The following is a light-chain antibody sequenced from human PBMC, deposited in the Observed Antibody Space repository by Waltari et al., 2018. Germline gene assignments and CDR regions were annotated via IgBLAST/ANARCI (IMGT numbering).Light chain of an antibody. CDR3: QQYNNWRT. CDR2: GAS. J-gene: IGKJ2*01. V-gene: IGKV3-15*01. Sequence: EVLMTQSPATLSVSPGERVTLSCRASQSISRNLAWYQQKPGQAPRLLIYGASTRATGIPAMFSGSGSGTEFTLSISSLQSEDFAVYYCQQYNNWRTFGQGTKLEIK. CDR1: QSISRN.